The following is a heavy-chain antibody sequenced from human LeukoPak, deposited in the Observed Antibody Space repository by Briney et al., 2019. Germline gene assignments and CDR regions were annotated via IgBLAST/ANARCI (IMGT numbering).Heavy chain of an antibody. CDR2: IVGGGGST. Sequence: GGSLRLSCAASGFTFSSYAKSWVRLAPGKGLEWVSSIVGGGGSTYYADSVKGRFTISRDNSKNTLYLQMNSLRVDDTAVYYCARGPAYYYYDMDVWGKGTTVTVSS. D-gene: IGHD2-2*01. V-gene: IGHV3-23*01. CDR3: ARGPAYYYYDMDV. J-gene: IGHJ6*03. CDR1: GFTFSSYA.